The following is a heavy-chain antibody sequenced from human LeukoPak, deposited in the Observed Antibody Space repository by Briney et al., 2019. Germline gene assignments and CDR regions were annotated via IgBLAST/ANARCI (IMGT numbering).Heavy chain of an antibody. Sequence: GGSLRLSCAASGFTFSSYAMSWVRQAPGKGLEWVSAIGGSGGSTYYADSVKGRFTISRDNSKNTLYLQMNSLRVEDTAVYYCANEAQQQSIFDYWGQGTLVTVSS. CDR1: GFTFSSYA. CDR3: ANEAQQQSIFDY. D-gene: IGHD6-13*01. J-gene: IGHJ4*02. CDR2: IGGSGGST. V-gene: IGHV3-23*01.